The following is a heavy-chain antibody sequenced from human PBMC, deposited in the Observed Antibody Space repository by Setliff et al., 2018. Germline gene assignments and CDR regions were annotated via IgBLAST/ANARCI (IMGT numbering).Heavy chain of an antibody. V-gene: IGHV1-3*01. D-gene: IGHD2-15*01. Sequence: ASVKVSCKASGYTFTSYGISWVRQAPGQRLEWMGWINAGNGNTKYSQKFQGRVTITRDTSASTAYMELSSLRSEDTAVYYCARDGGYCSGGSCYGLDYWGQGTLVTVSS. CDR3: ARDGGYCSGGSCYGLDY. CDR1: GYTFTSYG. CDR2: INAGNGNT. J-gene: IGHJ4*02.